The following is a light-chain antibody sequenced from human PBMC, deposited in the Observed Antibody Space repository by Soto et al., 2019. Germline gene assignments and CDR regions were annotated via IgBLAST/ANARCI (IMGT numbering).Light chain of an antibody. Sequence: IVLTQSPGTLSLSPGERATLSCRASQTVASSYLAWYQQKPGQAPRLLIYGASSRATGIADRFSGSGSGTDFTLAISRLEPEDFAVYYCQQYSSSPLTFGGGTKVEIK. J-gene: IGKJ4*01. CDR1: QTVASSY. CDR3: QQYSSSPLT. CDR2: GAS. V-gene: IGKV3-20*01.